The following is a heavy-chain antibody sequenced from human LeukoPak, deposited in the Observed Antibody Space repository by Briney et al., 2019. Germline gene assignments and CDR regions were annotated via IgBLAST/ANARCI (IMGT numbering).Heavy chain of an antibody. J-gene: IGHJ3*02. D-gene: IGHD6-13*01. CDR2: ISGSGGTL. Sequence: SGGSLRLFCAASGFTFSDYHMTWIRQAPGKGLEWVSYISGSGGTLDYADSVKGRFTISRDNAKNSLYLQMNSLRAEDTAVYYCARPDSGSTWNDAFDMWGQGTMVTVSS. CDR3: ARPDSGSTWNDAFDM. V-gene: IGHV3-11*01. CDR1: GFTFSDYH.